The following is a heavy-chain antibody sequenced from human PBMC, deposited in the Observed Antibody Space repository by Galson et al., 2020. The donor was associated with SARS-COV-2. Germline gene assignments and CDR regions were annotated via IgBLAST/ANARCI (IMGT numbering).Heavy chain of an antibody. D-gene: IGHD5-18*01. CDR2: IYYSGST. CDR1: GGSISSYY. V-gene: IGHV4-59*08. Sequence: SETLSLTCTVSGGSISSYYWSWIRQPPGKGLEWIGYIYYSGSTNYNPSLKSRVTISVDTSKNQFSLKLSSVTAADTAVYYCARSERGYSYGSVDYWGQGTLVTVSS. J-gene: IGHJ4*02. CDR3: ARSERGYSYGSVDY.